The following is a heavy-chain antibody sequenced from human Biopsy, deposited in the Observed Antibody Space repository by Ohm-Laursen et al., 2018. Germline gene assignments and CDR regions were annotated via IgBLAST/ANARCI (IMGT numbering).Heavy chain of an antibody. D-gene: IGHD2-15*01. J-gene: IGHJ4*03. V-gene: IGHV1-18*01. CDR3: VREGLDCAGGTCYSGPLDL. CDR2: ISPYFGNT. Sequence: GASVKVSCKVSGGIFNSYGISWVRQAPGQGLEWVGWISPYFGNTNSTQKLQARVTLSTETSTDTAYMELRSLRYDDTAIYYCVREGLDCAGGTCYSGPLDLWGQGTLITVSS. CDR1: GGIFNSYG.